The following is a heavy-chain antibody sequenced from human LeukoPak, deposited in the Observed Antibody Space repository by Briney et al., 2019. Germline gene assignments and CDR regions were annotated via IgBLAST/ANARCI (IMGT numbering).Heavy chain of an antibody. Sequence: PGGSLRLSCAASGFTFSYYVMSWVRQAPGKGLEWVSGISASGGSRYYADSVKGRFTISRDNSKNTVYLQMNSLRVGDTAIYYCAQDRGATVTTFVNWGQGTLVTVSS. CDR2: ISASGGSR. V-gene: IGHV3-23*01. CDR3: AQDRGATVTTFVN. D-gene: IGHD4-17*01. J-gene: IGHJ4*02. CDR1: GFTFSYYV.